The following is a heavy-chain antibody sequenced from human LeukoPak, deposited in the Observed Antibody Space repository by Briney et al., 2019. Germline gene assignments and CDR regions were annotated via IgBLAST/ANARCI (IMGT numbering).Heavy chain of an antibody. V-gene: IGHV3-7*01. CDR3: ARGPESSAFDY. Sequence: GGSLRLSCTAAGFNFGTYWMSWVRQSPEKGLEFVANIKYDDTVKNYVDSVKGRFTISRVNPSNSVYLQMDSLRPEETALYYFARGPESSAFDYWGQGAQVTVSS. CDR2: IKYDDTVK. D-gene: IGHD2-2*01. CDR1: GFNFGTYW. J-gene: IGHJ4*02.